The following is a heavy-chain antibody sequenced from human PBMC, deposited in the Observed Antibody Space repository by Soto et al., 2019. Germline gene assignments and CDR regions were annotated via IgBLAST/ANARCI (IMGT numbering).Heavy chain of an antibody. CDR2: INHSGST. V-gene: IGHV4-34*01. D-gene: IGHD5-18*01. Sequence: PSETLCLTCAVYGGSFSGYYWSGIRQPPGKGLEWIGEINHSGSTNYNPSLKSRVTISVDTSKNQFSLKLSSVTAADTAVYYCWGQIWPSRYYYGMDVWGQGTTVT. CDR3: WGQIWPSRYYYGMDV. CDR1: GGSFSGYY. J-gene: IGHJ6*02.